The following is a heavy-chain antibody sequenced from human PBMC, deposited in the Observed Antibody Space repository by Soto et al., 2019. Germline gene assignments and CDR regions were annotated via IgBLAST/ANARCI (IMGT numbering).Heavy chain of an antibody. CDR2: IYYTGST. J-gene: IGHJ4*02. D-gene: IGHD3-10*01. CDR1: GGSISSGGYY. Sequence: QVQLQESGPGLVKPSQTLSLTCTVSGGSISSGGYYWSWIRQHPGKGLEWIGYIYYTGSTYYNPSLKSRVTIAVDPSKNQFSLKLGSVTAADTAVYYCATLYMVRGVRTFDYWGQGTLVTVSS. V-gene: IGHV4-31*03. CDR3: ATLYMVRGVRTFDY.